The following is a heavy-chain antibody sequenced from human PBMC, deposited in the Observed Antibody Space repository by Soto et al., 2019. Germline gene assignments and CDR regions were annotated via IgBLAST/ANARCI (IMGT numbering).Heavy chain of an antibody. D-gene: IGHD6-13*01. CDR2: ISSSSSTI. CDR3: AREGAYSSSWFSPSSPFDY. V-gene: IGHV3-48*02. Sequence: GGSLRLSCAASGFTFSSYSMNWVRQAPGKGLEWVSYISSSSSTIYYADSVKGRFTISRDNAKNSLYLQMNSLRDEDTAVYYCAREGAYSSSWFSPSSPFDYWGQGTLVTVSS. J-gene: IGHJ4*02. CDR1: GFTFSSYS.